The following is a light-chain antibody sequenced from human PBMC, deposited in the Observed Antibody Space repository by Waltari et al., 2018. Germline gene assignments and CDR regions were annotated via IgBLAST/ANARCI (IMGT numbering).Light chain of an antibody. CDR2: GNS. CDR3: QSYDSSLSGCV. CDR1: SSNIGAGFD. J-gene: IGLJ1*01. V-gene: IGLV1-40*01. Sequence: QSVLTQPPSVSGAPGQRVTISCTGSSSNIGAGFDVPRYQQLPGTAPKLLIYGNSNRPSGVPDRFSGSKSGTSASLAISGLQAEDEADYYCQSYDSSLSGCVFGTGTTVTVL.